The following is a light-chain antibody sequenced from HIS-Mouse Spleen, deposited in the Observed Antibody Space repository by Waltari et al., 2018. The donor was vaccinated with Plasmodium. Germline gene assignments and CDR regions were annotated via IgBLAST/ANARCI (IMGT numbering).Light chain of an antibody. CDR2: GAS. CDR3: QQYNNWSFT. J-gene: IGKJ3*01. CDR1: QSVSSN. V-gene: IGKV3-15*01. Sequence: IVMTQSPATLSVSPGESATLSCRASQSVSSNLAWYQQKPGQAPRLLIYGASTRATGSPARFSGSGSGTEFTLTISSLQSEDFAVYYCQQYNNWSFTFGPGTKVDIK.